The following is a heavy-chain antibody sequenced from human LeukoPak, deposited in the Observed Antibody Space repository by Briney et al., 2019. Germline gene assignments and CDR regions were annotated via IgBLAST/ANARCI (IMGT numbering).Heavy chain of an antibody. CDR1: GFNFRKHW. D-gene: IGHD7-27*01. J-gene: IGHJ4*02. CDR2: IQEDGNEM. V-gene: IGHV3-7*01. CDR3: ARDYTGGWNDY. Sequence: GGSLRLSCAATGFNFRKHWMSWVRQSIGKGLECVAKIQEDGNEMHYVDSVKGRFTISRDNARNSLYLQMNNLRVEDTAIYYCARDYTGGWNDYWGQGTQVTVSS.